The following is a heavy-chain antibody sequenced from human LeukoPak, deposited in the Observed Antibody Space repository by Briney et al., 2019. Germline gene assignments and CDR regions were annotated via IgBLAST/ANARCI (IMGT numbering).Heavy chain of an antibody. Sequence: ASVKVSCKASGYTFTNYGISWVRQAPGQGLEWMGWISAYNGNTNYAQKLQGRVTMTTDTSTSTAYMELRSLRSGDTAMYHCARFRAGVGEPYGDYWGQGTLVTVSS. CDR1: GYTFTNYG. CDR2: ISAYNGNT. CDR3: ARFRAGVGEPYGDY. D-gene: IGHD3-10*01. V-gene: IGHV1-18*01. J-gene: IGHJ4*02.